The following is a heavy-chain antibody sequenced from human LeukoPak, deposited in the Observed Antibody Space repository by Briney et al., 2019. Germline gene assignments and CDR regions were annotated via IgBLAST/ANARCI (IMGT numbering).Heavy chain of an antibody. CDR3: ALNCRLISNCGYYGMDL. Sequence: NPSETLSLTCTISGGPISNYYWTWIRQPPGKGLEWIGEVSFRGDTNYNPSLTSRVTISADTSKNQFSLNLNSVTATDTAVYYCALNCRLISNCGYYGMDLWGQGTTVIVSS. J-gene: IGHJ6*02. CDR1: GGPISNYY. D-gene: IGHD6-13*01. CDR2: VSFRGDT. V-gene: IGHV4-59*08.